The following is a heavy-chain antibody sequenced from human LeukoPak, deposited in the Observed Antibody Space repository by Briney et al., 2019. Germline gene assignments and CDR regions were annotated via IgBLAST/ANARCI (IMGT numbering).Heavy chain of an antibody. D-gene: IGHD3/OR15-3a*01. CDR1: GFTFSSYA. V-gene: IGHV3-30-3*01. Sequence: GGSLRLSCAASGFTFSSYAMHWVRQAPGKGLEWAAVISYDGSNKYYADSVKGRFTISRDNSKNTLYLQMNSLRAEDTAVYYCASMFLDGDYWGQGTLVTVSS. J-gene: IGHJ4*02. CDR3: ASMFLDGDY. CDR2: ISYDGSNK.